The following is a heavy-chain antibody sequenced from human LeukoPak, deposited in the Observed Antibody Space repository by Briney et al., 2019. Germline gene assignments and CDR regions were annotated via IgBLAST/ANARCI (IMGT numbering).Heavy chain of an antibody. D-gene: IGHD5-24*01. CDR1: GFTFSSYE. CDR2: ISSSGRSI. V-gene: IGHV3-48*03. J-gene: IGHJ4*02. CDR3: ASLRRGGYNSVDY. Sequence: GGSLRLSCAASGFTFSSYEMNWVRQAPGKGLEWVSYISSSGRSINYADSVRGRFTISRDNAENSLYLQMNSLRAEDTAVYYCASLRRGGYNSVDYWGQGTLVTVSS.